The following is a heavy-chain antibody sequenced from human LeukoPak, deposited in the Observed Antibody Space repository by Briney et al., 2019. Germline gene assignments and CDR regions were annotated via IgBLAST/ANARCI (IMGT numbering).Heavy chain of an antibody. CDR2: ISYDGSNK. Sequence: PGGSLRLSCAVSGFTFSSYGMHWVRQAPGKGLEWVAVISYDGSNKYYADSVKGRFTISRDNSKNTLYLQMNSLRAEDTAVYYCAKDLYGDYGYWGQGTLVTVSS. V-gene: IGHV3-30*18. CDR1: GFTFSSYG. CDR3: AKDLYGDYGY. D-gene: IGHD4-17*01. J-gene: IGHJ4*02.